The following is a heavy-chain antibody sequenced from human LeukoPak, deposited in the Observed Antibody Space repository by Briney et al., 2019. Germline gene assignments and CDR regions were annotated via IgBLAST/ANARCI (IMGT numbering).Heavy chain of an antibody. J-gene: IGHJ4*02. V-gene: IGHV1-46*02. CDR3: GKDPTYRNYFVT. Sequence: ASVTVSCLASGYSLNNYHMHWVRQAPGHGIEWLGLIRPGGADPRYARKFQGRVTMTKDLSTSTVYMELSSLTSDDTAVYYCGKDPTYRNYFVTWGQGTLVTVSS. D-gene: IGHD1-1*01. CDR2: IRPGGADP. CDR1: GYSLNNYH.